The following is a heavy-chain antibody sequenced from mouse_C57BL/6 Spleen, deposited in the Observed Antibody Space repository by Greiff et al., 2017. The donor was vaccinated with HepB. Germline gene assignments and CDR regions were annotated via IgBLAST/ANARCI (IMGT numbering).Heavy chain of an antibody. CDR2: IDPEDGET. CDR1: GFNIKDYY. Sequence: EVKLVESGAELVKPGASVKLSCTASGFNIKDYYMHWVKQRTEQGLEWIGRIDPEDGETKYAPKFQGKATITADTSSNTAYLQLSSLTSEDTAVYYCAPYYYGSSGYFDVWGTGTTVTVSS. V-gene: IGHV14-2*01. D-gene: IGHD1-1*01. CDR3: APYYYGSSGYFDV. J-gene: IGHJ1*03.